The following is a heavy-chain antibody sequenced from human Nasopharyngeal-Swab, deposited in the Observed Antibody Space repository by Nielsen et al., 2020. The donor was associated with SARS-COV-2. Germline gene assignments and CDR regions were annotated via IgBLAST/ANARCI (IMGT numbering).Heavy chain of an antibody. CDR1: GGSISSYY. Sequence: GSLRLSCTVSGGSISSYYWSWIRQPPGKGLEWIGYIYYSGSTNYNPSLKGRVTISVDTSKNQFSLKLSSVTAADTAVYYCARGGYSYGSALAWYMDVWGKGTTVTVSS. CDR2: IYYSGST. D-gene: IGHD5-18*01. CDR3: ARGGYSYGSALAWYMDV. V-gene: IGHV4-59*01. J-gene: IGHJ6*03.